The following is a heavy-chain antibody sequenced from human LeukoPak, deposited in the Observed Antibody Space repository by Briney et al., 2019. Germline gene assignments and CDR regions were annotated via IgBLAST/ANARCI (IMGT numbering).Heavy chain of an antibody. Sequence: SETLSLTCTVSGGSISSSSYYWGWIRQSPGKGLEWIGSIYYSGSTYYNPSLTSRVTMSVDTSKDQFSLRLNSVTAADTAFYYCARHSPVAATIFYFWGQGTLVNVSS. CDR2: IYYSGST. V-gene: IGHV4-39*01. D-gene: IGHD2-15*01. J-gene: IGHJ4*02. CDR1: GGSISSSSYY. CDR3: ARHSPVAATIFYF.